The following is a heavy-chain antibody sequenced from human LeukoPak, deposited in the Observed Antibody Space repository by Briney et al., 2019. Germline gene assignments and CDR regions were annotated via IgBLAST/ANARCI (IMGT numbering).Heavy chain of an antibody. D-gene: IGHD3-22*01. V-gene: IGHV3-15*01. CDR1: GFTFSNAW. Sequence: GGSLRLSCAASGFTFSNAWMSWVRQAPGKGLEWVGRIKSKTDGGTTDYAAPVKGRFTISRDDSKNTLYLQMNSLKPEDTAVYYCISNYYDSSGYFDYWGQGTLVTVSS. CDR3: ISNYYDSSGYFDY. J-gene: IGHJ4*02. CDR2: IKSKTDGGTT.